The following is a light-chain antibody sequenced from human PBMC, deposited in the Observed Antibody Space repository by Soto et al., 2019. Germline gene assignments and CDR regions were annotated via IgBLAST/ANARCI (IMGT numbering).Light chain of an antibody. V-gene: IGLV6-57*01. J-gene: IGLJ2*01. CDR3: QSYDADILI. Sequence: NFMLTQPHSVSESPGKTVTISCTRSSGNIVSNYVQWYQQRPGSSPTTVLYEADDRPSGVPDRFSGSIDTSSNSASLTISGLKTEDEADYYCQSYDADILIFGGGTKLTVL. CDR2: EAD. CDR1: SGNIVSNY.